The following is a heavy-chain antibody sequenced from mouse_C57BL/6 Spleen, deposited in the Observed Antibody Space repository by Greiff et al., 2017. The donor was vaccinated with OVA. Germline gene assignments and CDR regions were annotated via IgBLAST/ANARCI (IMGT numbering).Heavy chain of an antibody. CDR2: IYPRSGNT. J-gene: IGHJ3*01. CDR1: GYTFTSYG. D-gene: IGHD2-5*01. Sequence: VKLQQSGAELARPGASVKLSCKASGYTFTSYGISWVKQSTGQGLEWIGEIYPRSGNTYYNEKFKGKATLTADKSSSTAYMELRSLTSEDSAVYFCARTGSNYAWFAYWGQGTLVTVSA. CDR3: ARTGSNYAWFAY. V-gene: IGHV1-81*01.